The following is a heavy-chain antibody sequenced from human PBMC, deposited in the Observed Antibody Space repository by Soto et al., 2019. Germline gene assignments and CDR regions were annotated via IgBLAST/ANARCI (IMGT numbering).Heavy chain of an antibody. Sequence: PGGSLRLSCAASGFTFSSYAMSWVRQAPGKGLEWVSAISGSGGSTYYADSVKGRFTISRDNSKNTLYLQMNSLRADDTAVYYCARDGVAPGLYFDFWGQGALVTVSS. CDR1: GFTFSSYA. CDR3: ARDGVAPGLYFDF. CDR2: ISGSGGST. J-gene: IGHJ4*02. D-gene: IGHD6-13*01. V-gene: IGHV3-23*01.